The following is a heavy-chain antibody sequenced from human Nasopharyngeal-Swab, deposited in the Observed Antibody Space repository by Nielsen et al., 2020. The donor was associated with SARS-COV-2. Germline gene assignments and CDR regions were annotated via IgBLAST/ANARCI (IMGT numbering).Heavy chain of an antibody. CDR2: FDPEDGET. CDR1: GHTLTQLS. CDR3: ATEEGSGTYSVNYFDY. J-gene: IGHJ4*02. V-gene: IGHV1-24*01. Sequence: ASVKVSCKVSGHTLTQLSMNWVRQAPGGGLEWMGAFDPEDGETIYAQKFQGRVTMTEDTSTDTAYLELSRLTSDDTAVYYCATEEGSGTYSVNYFDYWGQGTLVTVS. D-gene: IGHD1-26*01.